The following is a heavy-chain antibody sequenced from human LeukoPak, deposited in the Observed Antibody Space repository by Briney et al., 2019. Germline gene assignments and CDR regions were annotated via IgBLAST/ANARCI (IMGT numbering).Heavy chain of an antibody. CDR1: GGTFSSYA. D-gene: IGHD3-10*01. V-gene: IGHV1-18*01. Sequence: ASVKVSCKASGGTFSSYAISWVRQAPGQGLEWMGWISAYNGNTHYVQKLQGRVTMTTDTSTSTAYMELRSLRSDDTAVYYCARDLYSRRMNYHGSGSYFSYWGPGTLVTVSS. J-gene: IGHJ4*02. CDR2: ISAYNGNT. CDR3: ARDLYSRRMNYHGSGSYFSY.